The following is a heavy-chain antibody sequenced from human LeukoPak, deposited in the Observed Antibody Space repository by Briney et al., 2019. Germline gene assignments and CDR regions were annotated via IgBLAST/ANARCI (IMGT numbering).Heavy chain of an antibody. V-gene: IGHV1-18*01. CDR3: ARVRRCSGGSCYPHNWFDP. J-gene: IGHJ5*02. Sequence: ASVKVSCKASGYTFTSYGISWVRQAPGQGLEWMGWISAYNGNTNYAQKLQGRVAMTTDTSTSTAYMELRSLRSDDTAVYYCARVRRCSGGSCYPHNWFDPWGQGTLVTVSS. CDR1: GYTFTSYG. CDR2: ISAYNGNT. D-gene: IGHD2-15*01.